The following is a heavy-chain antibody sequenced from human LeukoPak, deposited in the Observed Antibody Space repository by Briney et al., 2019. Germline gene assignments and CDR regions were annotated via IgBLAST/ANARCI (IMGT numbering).Heavy chain of an antibody. D-gene: IGHD6-19*01. CDR2: ISSSSSYI. Sequence: PGGSLRLSCAASGFTFSSYSMNWVRRAPGKGLEWVSSISSSSSYIYYADSVKGRFTISRDNAKNSLYLQMNSLRAEDTAVYYCARAGRFSSGWSDAFDIWGQGTMVTVSS. V-gene: IGHV3-21*01. CDR3: ARAGRFSSGWSDAFDI. CDR1: GFTFSSYS. J-gene: IGHJ3*02.